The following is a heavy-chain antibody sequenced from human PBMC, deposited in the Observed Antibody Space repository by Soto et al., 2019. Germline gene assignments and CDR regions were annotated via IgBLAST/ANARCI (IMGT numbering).Heavy chain of an antibody. CDR1: GFTFSSYS. CDR3: ARDLRWIQLLYY. J-gene: IGHJ4*02. CDR2: ISSSSSYI. D-gene: IGHD5-18*01. Sequence: EVQLVESGGGLVKPGGSLRLSCAASGFTFSSYSMNWVRQAPGKGLEWVSSISSSSSYIYYADSVKGRFTISRDNAKNSLYLQMNSLRAEDTAVYYCARDLRWIQLLYYWGQGTLVTVSS. V-gene: IGHV3-21*01.